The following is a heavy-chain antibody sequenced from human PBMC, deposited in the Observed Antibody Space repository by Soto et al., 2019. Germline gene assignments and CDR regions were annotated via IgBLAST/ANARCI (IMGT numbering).Heavy chain of an antibody. V-gene: IGHV4-30-2*06. CDR1: GGSINSGGYF. J-gene: IGHJ5*02. D-gene: IGHD1-1*01. CDR3: VMANWNRFDP. Sequence: SETLSLTCAVSGGSINSGGYFWTWFRQSPGKGLEYIGNIHHSGNTYYNPSLESRVTLSIDTSNNQFSLKVTSVTAADTAIYYCVMANWNRFDPWGQGILVTVSS. CDR2: IHHSGNT.